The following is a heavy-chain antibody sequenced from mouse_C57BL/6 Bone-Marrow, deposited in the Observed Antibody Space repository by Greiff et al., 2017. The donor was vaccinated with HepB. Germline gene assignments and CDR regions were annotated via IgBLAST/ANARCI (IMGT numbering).Heavy chain of an antibody. V-gene: IGHV1-82*01. J-gene: IGHJ4*01. CDR2: IYPGDGDT. CDR1: GYAFSSSW. D-gene: IGHD2-3*01. CDR3: AREVDGYYDAMDY. Sequence: QVQLKESGPELVKPGASVKISCKASGYAFSSSWMNWVKQRPGKGLEWIGRIYPGDGDTNYNGKFKGKATLTADKSSSTAYMQLSSLTSEDSAVYFCAREVDGYYDAMDYWGQGTSVTVSS.